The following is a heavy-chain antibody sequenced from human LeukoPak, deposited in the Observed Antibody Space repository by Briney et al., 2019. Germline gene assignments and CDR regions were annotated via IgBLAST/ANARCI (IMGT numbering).Heavy chain of an antibody. CDR1: GFXFSSYS. D-gene: IGHD6-13*01. J-gene: IGHJ4*02. Sequence: PGGSLRLSCAASGFXFSSYSFNWVRQAPGKGLQWVSYISSGSSTIYYADSVKGRFTISRDNAKNSLYLQVNSLRDEDTAVYYCARGRAGYYYDYWGQGTLVTVSS. V-gene: IGHV3-48*02. CDR3: ARGRAGYYYDY. CDR2: ISSGSSTI.